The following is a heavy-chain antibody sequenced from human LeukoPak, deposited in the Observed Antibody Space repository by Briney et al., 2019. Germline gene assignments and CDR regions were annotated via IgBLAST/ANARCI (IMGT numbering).Heavy chain of an antibody. D-gene: IGHD5-18*01. Sequence: GRSLRLSCAASGFTFSSYAMHWVRQAPGKGLEWVAVISYDGSNKYYADSVKGRFTISRDNSKNTLYLQMNSLRAEDTAVYYCARDWSAMDQYYYGMDVWGQGTTVTVSS. CDR3: ARDWSAMDQYYYGMDV. J-gene: IGHJ6*02. V-gene: IGHV3-30-3*01. CDR2: ISYDGSNK. CDR1: GFTFSSYA.